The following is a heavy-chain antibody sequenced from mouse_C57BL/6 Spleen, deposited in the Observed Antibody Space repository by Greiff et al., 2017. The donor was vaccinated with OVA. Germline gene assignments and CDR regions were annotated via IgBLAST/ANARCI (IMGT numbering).Heavy chain of an antibody. D-gene: IGHD1-1*01. Sequence: VQLQQSGPELVKPGASVKISCKASGYTFTDYYMNWVKQSHGQSLEWIGDINPNNGGTSYNQKFKGKATLTVDKSSSTAYMELRSLTSEDSAVYYCARGGTTVVAPYAMDYWGQGTAVTVSS. CDR3: ARGGTTVVAPYAMDY. CDR2: INPNNGGT. CDR1: GYTFTDYY. J-gene: IGHJ4*01. V-gene: IGHV1-26*01.